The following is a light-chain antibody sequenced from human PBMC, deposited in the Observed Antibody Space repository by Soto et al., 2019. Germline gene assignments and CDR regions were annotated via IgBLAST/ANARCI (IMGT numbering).Light chain of an antibody. V-gene: IGKV1-27*01. CDR1: QGITTY. CDR3: QEYNSAPLT. J-gene: IGKJ4*01. CDR2: GAS. Sequence: DIQLTQSPSSLSASVGARVTITCRASQGITTYFAWYQQKPGKVPTLLIYGASTLHSGVPSRFSGSGSGTDFTLTISSLQPEDVATYYCQEYNSAPLTFGGGTKVEIK.